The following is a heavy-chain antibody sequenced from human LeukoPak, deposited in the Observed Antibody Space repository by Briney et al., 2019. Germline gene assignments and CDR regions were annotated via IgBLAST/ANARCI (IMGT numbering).Heavy chain of an antibody. J-gene: IGHJ4*02. CDR3: AREQWLAFDY. V-gene: IGHV4-4*07. Sequence: SETLSLTCAVSGGSISGYYWSWIRQPAGKGLEWIGRIYTNWTTYYSPSFKSRVTMSVDTSKNQFSLKLSSVTAADTAVYYCAREQWLAFDYWGQGTLVTVSS. D-gene: IGHD6-19*01. CDR1: GGSISGYY. CDR2: IYTNWTT.